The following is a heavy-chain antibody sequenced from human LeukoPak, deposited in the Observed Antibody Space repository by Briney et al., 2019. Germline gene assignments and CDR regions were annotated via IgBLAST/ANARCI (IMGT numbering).Heavy chain of an antibody. CDR1: GYTFTTYP. CDR2: INTTTGNP. J-gene: IGHJ4*02. V-gene: IGHV7-4-1*02. D-gene: IGHD3-22*01. Sequence: ASVKVSCKPSGYTFTTYPINWVRQAPGQGLEWMGWINTTTGNPTYAQGLTGQFVFSLGTSVSTAYLQISGLKAEDTGVYYCARGHDTTGYFAYWGQGSLVTVSS. CDR3: ARGHDTTGYFAY.